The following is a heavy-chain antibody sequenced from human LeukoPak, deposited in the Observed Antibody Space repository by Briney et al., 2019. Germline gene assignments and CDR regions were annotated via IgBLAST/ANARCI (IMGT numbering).Heavy chain of an antibody. CDR1: AYSFSTYW. Sequence: GESLKISCQGFAYSFSTYWIAWVRQMPGKGLEWMGSVYPDDSDTAYSPSFQGQVVIYADKSSHTAYLQWSSLRASDTAMYYCARQGYSSSWYGGDFDYWGQGTLVTVSS. V-gene: IGHV5-51*01. CDR2: VYPDDSDT. D-gene: IGHD6-13*01. J-gene: IGHJ4*02. CDR3: ARQGYSSSWYGGDFDY.